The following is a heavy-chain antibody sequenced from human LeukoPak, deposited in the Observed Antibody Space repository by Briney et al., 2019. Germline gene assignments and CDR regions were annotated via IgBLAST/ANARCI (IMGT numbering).Heavy chain of an antibody. CDR1: GFTFSSSG. CDR2: IRHDGGSI. D-gene: IGHD3-3*01. Sequence: GGSLRLSCAASGFTFSSSGMHWVRQTPGKGLEWVAFIRHDGGSIYYADSVRGRFTISRDNSKNTLYLQMNSLRAEDTAVYYCARDGAPFGVVNGNWFDPWGQGTLVTVSS. CDR3: ARDGAPFGVVNGNWFDP. J-gene: IGHJ5*02. V-gene: IGHV3-30*02.